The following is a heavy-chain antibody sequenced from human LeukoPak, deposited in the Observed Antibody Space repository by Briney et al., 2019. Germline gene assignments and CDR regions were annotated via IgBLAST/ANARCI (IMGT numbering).Heavy chain of an antibody. CDR3: ARLYDSSGYYPIDY. CDR1: GGSIRSSYYY. J-gene: IGHJ4*02. V-gene: IGHV4-39*01. Sequence: SETLSLTCTVSGGSIRSSYYYWGWIRQPPGKGLEWIGSIYDSGSTYYNPSLKSRVTISVDTSKNQFSLKLNSVTAADTAVYYCARLYDSSGYYPIDYWGQGTLVTVSS. CDR2: IYDSGST. D-gene: IGHD3-22*01.